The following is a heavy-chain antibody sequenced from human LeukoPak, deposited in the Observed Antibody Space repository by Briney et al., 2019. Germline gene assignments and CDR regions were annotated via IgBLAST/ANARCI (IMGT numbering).Heavy chain of an antibody. CDR3: ARVIILEYYYYDSSGSGPFDH. CDR2: ISAYNGNT. CDR1: GYTFTSYG. Sequence: ASVKVSCKASGYTFTSYGISWVRQAPGQGLEWMGWISAYNGNTNYAQKLQGRVTMTTDTSTSTAYMELRSLRSDDTAVYYCARVIILEYYYYDSSGSGPFDHWGQGTLVTVSS. V-gene: IGHV1-18*01. J-gene: IGHJ4*02. D-gene: IGHD3-22*01.